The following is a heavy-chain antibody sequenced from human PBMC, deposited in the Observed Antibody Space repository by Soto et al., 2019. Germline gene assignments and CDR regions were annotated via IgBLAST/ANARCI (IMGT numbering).Heavy chain of an antibody. CDR3: ARTFIVVVTAHPNWYTY. D-gene: IGHD2-21*02. J-gene: IGHJ4*02. V-gene: IGHV1-18*01. Sequence: ASVKVSCKASGYTFTSYGISWVRQAPGQGLEWMGWISAYNGNTNYAQKLQGRVTMTTDTSTSTAYMELRSLRSDDTAVYYCARTFIVVVTAHPNWYTYWGQGTQLTVSS. CDR1: GYTFTSYG. CDR2: ISAYNGNT.